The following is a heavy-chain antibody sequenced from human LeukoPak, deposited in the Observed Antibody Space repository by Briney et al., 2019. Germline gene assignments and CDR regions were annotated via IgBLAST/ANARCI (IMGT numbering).Heavy chain of an antibody. CDR1: GFVFSNYW. CDR2: IKTDGSTI. J-gene: IGHJ2*01. CDR3: ARVEQGEWFFDL. Sequence: GGSLRLSCAASGFVFSNYWMHWVRQAPGKGLVWVSRIKTDGSTITYADSVKGRFTISRDNAMNTLYLQMNSLGAEDTAVYYCARVEQGEWFFDLWGRGTLVTVSS. V-gene: IGHV3-74*01. D-gene: IGHD1-26*01.